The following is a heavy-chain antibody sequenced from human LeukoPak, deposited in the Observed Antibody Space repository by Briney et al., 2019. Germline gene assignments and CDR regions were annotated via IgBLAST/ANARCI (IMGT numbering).Heavy chain of an antibody. CDR1: GDSITTNGYD. CDR3: ARESGKYDLFSGWPYQYYGMDV. J-gene: IGHJ6*02. V-gene: IGHV4-39*07. CDR2: IHSSGNT. Sequence: PSETLSLTCIVSGDSITTNGYDWVWIRQPPGKGLEWIGRIHSSGNTYYRPSLRTRLTIALDTSKNQFSLKLSSVTAADTAIYYCARESGKYDLFSGWPYQYYGMDVWGQGTTVTVSS. D-gene: IGHD3-3*01.